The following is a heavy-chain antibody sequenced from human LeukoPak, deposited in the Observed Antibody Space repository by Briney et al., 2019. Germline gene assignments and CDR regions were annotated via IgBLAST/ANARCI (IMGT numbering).Heavy chain of an antibody. Sequence: SVKVSCKASGGTFSSYAISWVRQAPGQGLEWMGRIIPILGIANSAQKFQGRVTITADKSTSAAYMELSSLRSEDTAVYYCAKVFISVGANADWYFDLGGRGTLVTVSS. CDR2: IIPILGIA. V-gene: IGHV1-69*04. CDR3: AKVFISVGANADWYFDL. J-gene: IGHJ2*01. CDR1: GGTFSSYA. D-gene: IGHD1-26*01.